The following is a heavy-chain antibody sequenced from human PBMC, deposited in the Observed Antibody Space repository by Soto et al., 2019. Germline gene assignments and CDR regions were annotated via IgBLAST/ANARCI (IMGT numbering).Heavy chain of an antibody. CDR2: INIGNGNT. CDR3: ARRWGRNFDY. CDR1: VYTFINHA. J-gene: IGHJ4*02. Sequence: ASVTVSCKASVYTFINHAIHWVRQAPGQRLEWMGWINIGNGNTKYSQKFQGRFTITRDTSETTAYMELSSLRFEDTAVYYCARRWGRNFDYWGQGTLVTVSS. V-gene: IGHV1-3*04. D-gene: IGHD7-27*01.